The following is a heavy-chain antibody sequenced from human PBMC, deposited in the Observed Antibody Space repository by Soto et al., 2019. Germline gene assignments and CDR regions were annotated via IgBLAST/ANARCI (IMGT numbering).Heavy chain of an antibody. D-gene: IGHD3-22*01. CDR1: GFTFSSYG. CDR3: AKDHRGYYDSSGYYSN. J-gene: IGHJ4*02. CDR2: ISYDGSNK. V-gene: IGHV3-30*18. Sequence: QVQLVESGGGVVQPGRSLRLSCAASGFTFSSYGMHWVRQAPGKGLEWVAVISYDGSNKYYADSVKGRFTISRDNSKNXLYLQMNSLRAEDTAVYYCAKDHRGYYDSSGYYSNWGQGTLVTVSS.